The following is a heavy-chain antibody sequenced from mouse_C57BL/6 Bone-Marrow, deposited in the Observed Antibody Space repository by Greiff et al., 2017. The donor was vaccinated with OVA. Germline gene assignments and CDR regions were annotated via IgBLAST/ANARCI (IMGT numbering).Heavy chain of an antibody. CDR1: GFTFSSYG. Sequence: EVKVVESGGDLVKPGGSLKLSCAASGFTFSSYGMSWVRQTPDKRLEWVATISSGGSYTYYPDSVKGRFTISRDNAKNTLYLQMSSLKSEDTAMYYCASPSYYYGSSLWYFDVWGTGTTVTVSS. D-gene: IGHD1-1*01. V-gene: IGHV5-6*01. CDR2: ISSGGSYT. CDR3: ASPSYYYGSSLWYFDV. J-gene: IGHJ1*03.